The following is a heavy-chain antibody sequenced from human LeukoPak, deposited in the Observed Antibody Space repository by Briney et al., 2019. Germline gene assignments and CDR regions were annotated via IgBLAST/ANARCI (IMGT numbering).Heavy chain of an antibody. J-gene: IGHJ4*02. Sequence: GGSLRLSCAASGFTFSSYSMNWVRQAPGKGLEWVSSITGSSTYIYYADSVKGRFTISRDSAKNSLYLQMNSLRAEDTAVYYCARGLSGSYEAYYFDYWGQGTLVAVSS. CDR3: ARGLSGSYEAYYFDY. V-gene: IGHV3-21*01. CDR1: GFTFSSYS. D-gene: IGHD1-26*01. CDR2: ITGSSTYI.